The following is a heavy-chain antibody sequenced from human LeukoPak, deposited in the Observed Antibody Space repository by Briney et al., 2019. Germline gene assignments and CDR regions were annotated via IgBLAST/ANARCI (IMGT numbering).Heavy chain of an antibody. CDR3: AREGNSCYYPY. J-gene: IGHJ4*02. D-gene: IGHD3-22*01. V-gene: IGHV3-30-3*01. Sequence: PGGSLRLSCAASGLTFSSYPMHWVRQAPGKGLEWVAVISYDGSEKHYADPVKGRFTISRDNSKNTLYLQMSSLRAEDTAMYYCAREGNSCYYPYWGQGSLVTVSS. CDR1: GLTFSSYP. CDR2: ISYDGSEK.